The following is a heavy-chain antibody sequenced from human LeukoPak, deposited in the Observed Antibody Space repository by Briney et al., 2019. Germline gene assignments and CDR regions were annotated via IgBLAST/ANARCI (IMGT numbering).Heavy chain of an antibody. CDR2: ISSSGSTI. CDR3: ARVSMIVVVITPYFDY. V-gene: IGHV3-11*01. CDR1: GFTFSDYY. J-gene: IGHJ4*02. Sequence: GGSLRLSCAASGFTFSDYYMSWIRQAPGQGLEWVSYISSSGSTIYYADSVKGRFTISRDNAKNSLYLQMNSLRAEDTAVYYCARVSMIVVVITPYFDYWGQGTLVTVSS. D-gene: IGHD3-22*01.